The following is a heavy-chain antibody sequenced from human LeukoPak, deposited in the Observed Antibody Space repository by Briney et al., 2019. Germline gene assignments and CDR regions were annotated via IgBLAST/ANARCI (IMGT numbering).Heavy chain of an antibody. CDR3: ARGSTPKAYSSSWLSLGY. D-gene: IGHD6-13*01. V-gene: IGHV4-30-4*01. J-gene: IGHJ4*02. CDR1: GGSISSGDYY. CDR2: IYYSGST. Sequence: SETLSLTCTVSGGSISSGDYYWSWIRQPPGKGLEWIGYIYYSGSTYYNPSLKSRVTISVDTSKNQFSLKLSSVTAADTAVYYCARGSTPKAYSSSWLSLGYWGQGTLVTVSS.